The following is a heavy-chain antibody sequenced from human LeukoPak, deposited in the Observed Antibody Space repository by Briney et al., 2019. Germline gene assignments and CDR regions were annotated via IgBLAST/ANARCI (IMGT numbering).Heavy chain of an antibody. CDR2: IRYDGSNK. CDR3: ASQIAVAGGGADY. Sequence: GGSLRLSCAASGFTFSSYGMHWVRQAPGKGLEWVAFIRYDGSNKYYADSVKGRFTISRDNSKNTLYLQMNSLRAEDTAVYYCASQIAVAGGGADYWGQGTLVTVSS. J-gene: IGHJ4*02. V-gene: IGHV3-30*02. CDR1: GFTFSSYG. D-gene: IGHD6-19*01.